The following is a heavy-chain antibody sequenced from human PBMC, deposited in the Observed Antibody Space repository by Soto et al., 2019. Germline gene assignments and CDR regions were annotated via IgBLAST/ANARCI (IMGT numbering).Heavy chain of an antibody. CDR3: ARGPKSFCSSTSCYVESGYYYYCCMDV. CDR1: GYTFTSYG. CDR2: ISAYNGNT. D-gene: IGHD2-2*01. Sequence: ASVKVSCKASGYTFTSYGISWVRQAPGQGLEWMGWISAYNGNTNYAQKLQGRVTMTTDTSTSTAYMELRSLRSDDTAVYYCARGPKSFCSSTSCYVESGYYYYCCMDVWGQGTTVTGSS. J-gene: IGHJ6*02. V-gene: IGHV1-18*01.